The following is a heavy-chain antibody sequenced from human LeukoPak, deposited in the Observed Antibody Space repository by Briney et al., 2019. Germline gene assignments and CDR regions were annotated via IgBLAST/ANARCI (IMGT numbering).Heavy chain of an antibody. J-gene: IGHJ6*04. D-gene: IGHD3-10*01. Sequence: SVKVSCKASGGTFSSYAISWVRQAPGQGLEWMGGIIPIFGTANYAQKFQGRVTITADESTSTAYMELSSLRSEDTAVYYCARDLGGGCYYGSGSYLGVPICGMDVWGKGTTVTVSS. V-gene: IGHV1-69*13. CDR3: ARDLGGGCYYGSGSYLGVPICGMDV. CDR1: GGTFSSYA. CDR2: IIPIFGTA.